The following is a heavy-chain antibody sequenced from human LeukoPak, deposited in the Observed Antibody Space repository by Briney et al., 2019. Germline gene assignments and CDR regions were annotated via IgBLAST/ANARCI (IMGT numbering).Heavy chain of an antibody. D-gene: IGHD6-19*01. CDR2: IKQDGGEK. CDR1: GFTFSSYW. J-gene: IGHJ5*02. Sequence: GGSLRLSCAASGFTFSSYWMSWVRQAPGKGLEWVANIKQDGGEKYHVDSVKGRFSISRDNANNLLYLQMNSLRAEDTAVYYCVRDGGVDRLGVAVTDGFDPWGQGTLVSVSS. CDR3: VRDGGVDRLGVAVTDGFDP. V-gene: IGHV3-7*01.